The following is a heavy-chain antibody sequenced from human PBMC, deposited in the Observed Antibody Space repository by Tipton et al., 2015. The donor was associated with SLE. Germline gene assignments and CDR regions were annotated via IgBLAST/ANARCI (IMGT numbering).Heavy chain of an antibody. CDR2: IRSKAYGGTT. V-gene: IGHV3-49*04. D-gene: IGHD6-13*01. J-gene: IGHJ4*02. CDR1: GFTFGDYG. Sequence: SLRLSCTTSGFTFGDYGLNWVRQAPGKGLEWVGSIRSKAYGGTTEYAASVKGRFIVLRDDSESIAYLQMNSLKTEDTAVYYCSRAPWAAAGFDYWGQGTLVTVSS. CDR3: SRAPWAAAGFDY.